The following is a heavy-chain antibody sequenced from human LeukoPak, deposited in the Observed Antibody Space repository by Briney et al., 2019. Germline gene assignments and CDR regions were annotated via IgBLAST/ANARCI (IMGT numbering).Heavy chain of an antibody. Sequence: PGESLKISCKASGYIFPNHWIAWVRQMPGKGLEWMGIIYPDDSDTRYSPSFQGQVTISADRSISTAYLQWSSLKASDTAMYYCARHPARRSGHCSGGSCPVEYWGQGALVTVSS. CDR1: GYIFPNHW. V-gene: IGHV5-51*01. D-gene: IGHD2-15*01. CDR2: IYPDDSDT. J-gene: IGHJ4*02. CDR3: ARHPARRSGHCSGGSCPVEY.